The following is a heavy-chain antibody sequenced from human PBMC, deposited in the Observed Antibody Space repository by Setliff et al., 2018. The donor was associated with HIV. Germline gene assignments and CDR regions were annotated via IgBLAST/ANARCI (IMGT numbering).Heavy chain of an antibody. CDR3: ARGRRRSSTPYYFDY. J-gene: IGHJ4*02. CDR1: GYSISSGYY. V-gene: IGHV4-38-2*02. CDR2: IYYSGNT. Sequence: PSETLSLTCTVSGYSISSGYYWGWIRQPPGKGLEWIGSIYYSGNTNYNPSLKSRVTISIDTSKSQFSLKLTSVSAADTAMYYCARGRRRSSTPYYFDYWGQGTLVTVSS.